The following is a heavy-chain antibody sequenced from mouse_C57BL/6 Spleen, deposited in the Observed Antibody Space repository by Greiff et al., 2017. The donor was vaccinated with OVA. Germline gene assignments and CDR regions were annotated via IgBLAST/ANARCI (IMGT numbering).Heavy chain of an antibody. J-gene: IGHJ4*01. CDR2: ILPGSGST. D-gene: IGHD2-3*01. V-gene: IGHV1-9*01. CDR3: ARRGYIYDGYPSYAMDY. CDR1: GYTFTDYW. Sequence: VQLQQSGAELMKPGASVKLSCKATGYTFTDYWIEWVKQRPGHGLEWIGEILPGSGSTNYNEKFKGKATFTADTSSNTAYMQLSSLTTEDSAIYYCARRGYIYDGYPSYAMDYWGQGTSVTVSS.